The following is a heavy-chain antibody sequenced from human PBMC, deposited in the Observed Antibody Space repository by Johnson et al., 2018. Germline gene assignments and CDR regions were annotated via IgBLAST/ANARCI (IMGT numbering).Heavy chain of an antibody. J-gene: IGHJ1*01. Sequence: QVQLVQSGAEVKKPGSSVKVSCMASGVTISSNAISWVRQAPGQGLEWLGVIIPIFGTTFYAQQLQGRVTIIADESTNTASMELSSLRSEDTAMYYCASGPCNDGRCYPTLFQDWGQGTLVTVSS. CDR3: ASGPCNDGRCYPTLFQD. V-gene: IGHV1-69*12. CDR1: GVTISSNA. CDR2: IIPIFGTT. D-gene: IGHD2-15*01.